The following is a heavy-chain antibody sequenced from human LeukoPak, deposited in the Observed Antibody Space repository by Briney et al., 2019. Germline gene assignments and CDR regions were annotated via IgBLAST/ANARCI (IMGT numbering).Heavy chain of an antibody. D-gene: IGHD3-22*01. CDR3: ARQGGITMIVVIITDDAFDI. J-gene: IGHJ3*02. CDR2: IYYSGST. CDR1: GGSISSSSYY. Sequence: SETLSLTCTVSGGSISSSSYYWGWIRQPPGKGLEWIGNIYYSGSTYYNPSLKSRVTISVDTSKNQFSLKLSSVTAADTAVYYCARQGGITMIVVIITDDAFDIWGQGTMVTVSS. V-gene: IGHV4-39*01.